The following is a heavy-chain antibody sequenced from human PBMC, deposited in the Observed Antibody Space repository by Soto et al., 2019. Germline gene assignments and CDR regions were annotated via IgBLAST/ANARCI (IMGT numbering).Heavy chain of an antibody. CDR2: IYYTGST. Sequence: SLFLTCSLFCASVSSGTYYRRCIRQAPVKGLEWVGHIYYTGSTNYNHSLNNRVSISVDTSKSHFSLQLTSVTAADTAVYYCARGAGFSYASTWFDIWGQGTLV. CDR3: ARGAGFSYASTWFDI. CDR1: CASVSSGTYY. D-gene: IGHD5-18*01. V-gene: IGHV4-61*03. J-gene: IGHJ4*02.